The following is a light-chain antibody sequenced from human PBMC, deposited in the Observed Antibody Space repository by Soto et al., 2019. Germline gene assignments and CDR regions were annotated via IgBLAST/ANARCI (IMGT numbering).Light chain of an antibody. CDR1: SSNIGAGYD. Sequence: QSVLTQPPSVSGAPGQRVTISCTGSSSNIGAGYDVHWYQQLPGTAPKLLIYGNSNRPSGVPDRFSGSKSGTSASLAITGLQAEDEADYYCKSRGVFGGGTKLTVL. CDR2: GNS. V-gene: IGLV1-40*01. CDR3: KSRGV. J-gene: IGLJ2*01.